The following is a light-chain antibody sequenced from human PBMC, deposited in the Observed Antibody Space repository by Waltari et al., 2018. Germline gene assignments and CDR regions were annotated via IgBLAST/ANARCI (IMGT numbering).Light chain of an antibody. CDR3: SSYTRGRTYV. Sequence: QSALTQPASVSGSPGQSIAISCSAISTDIGAHDFVSWYQQHPGTAPKLIIFDVSSRPSGISYRFSGSKFGNTASLTISGLQAEDEADYYCSSYTRGRTYVFGSGTKVTVL. CDR2: DVS. V-gene: IGLV2-14*03. CDR1: STDIGAHDF. J-gene: IGLJ1*01.